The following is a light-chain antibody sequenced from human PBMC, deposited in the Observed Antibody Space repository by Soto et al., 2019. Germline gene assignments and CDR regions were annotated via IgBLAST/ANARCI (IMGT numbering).Light chain of an antibody. Sequence: QSVLTQPPSVSGSPGQSVTISCTGTSSDVGYNNRVSWYQQPPGTAPKLMVFEVSNRPSGVPDRFSGSKSGNTASLTISGLQAEDEADYDCSSYTTSSTLVFGGGTKVPVL. J-gene: IGLJ2*01. CDR1: SSDVGYNNR. CDR3: SSYTTSSTLV. V-gene: IGLV2-18*02. CDR2: EVS.